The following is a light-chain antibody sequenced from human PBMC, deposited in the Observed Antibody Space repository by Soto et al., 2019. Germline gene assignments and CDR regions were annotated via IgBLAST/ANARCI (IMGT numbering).Light chain of an antibody. CDR1: SSNIGGNP. CDR2: HND. Sequence: QSVLTQPPSASGTPGQRVSMSCSGSSSNIGGNPVNWYQQFPGTAPKLLMYHNDLRPSGVPDRFTGSKSGTSASLAISGLQSEDEADYYCAAWDDSLNGVVFGGGTKLTVL. CDR3: AAWDDSLNGVV. V-gene: IGLV1-44*01. J-gene: IGLJ2*01.